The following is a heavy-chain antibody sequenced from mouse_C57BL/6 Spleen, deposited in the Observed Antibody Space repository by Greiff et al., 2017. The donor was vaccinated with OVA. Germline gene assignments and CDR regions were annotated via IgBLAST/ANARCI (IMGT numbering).Heavy chain of an antibody. CDR2: INPSSGYT. J-gene: IGHJ3*01. CDR3: ARGETAQAGFAY. CDR1: GYTFTSYT. D-gene: IGHD3-2*02. Sequence: VQLQQSGAELARPGASVKMSCKASGYTFTSYTMHWVKQRPGQGLEWIGYINPSSGYTKYNQKFKDKATLTADKSSSTAYMQLSSLTSEDSAVYYCARGETAQAGFAYWGQGTLVTVSA. V-gene: IGHV1-4*01.